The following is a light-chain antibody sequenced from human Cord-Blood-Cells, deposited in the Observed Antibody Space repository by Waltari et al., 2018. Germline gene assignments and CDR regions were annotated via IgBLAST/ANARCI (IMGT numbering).Light chain of an antibody. Sequence: QSSLTQPAPLSWSPRQSITITCTATTSDVGGYNYVSWYQQHPGNAPNLMIYDVSNRPSGVSNRFSGSKSGNTASLTISGLQAEGEADYYCSSYTSSSTYVFGTGTKVTVL. V-gene: IGLV2-14*01. CDR2: DVS. CDR1: TSDVGGYNY. J-gene: IGLJ1*01. CDR3: SSYTSSSTYV.